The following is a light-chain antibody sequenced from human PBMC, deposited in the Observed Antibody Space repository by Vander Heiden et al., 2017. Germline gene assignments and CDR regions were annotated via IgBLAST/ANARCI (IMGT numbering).Light chain of an antibody. J-gene: IGLJ2*01. CDR3: ETEDSNNNAGV. CDR2: LVGIGNY. CDR1: SGTSSYI. Sequence: QPVLTQSSSASSSLGSSVTLTCTLSSGTSSYIIAWHQQRPGQVHRYVLKLVGIGNYNKGSGVPDRFSGSSYGADCSITSTNLQVEEEADYYCETEDSNNNAGVFGGGTKLTVL. V-gene: IGLV4-60*02.